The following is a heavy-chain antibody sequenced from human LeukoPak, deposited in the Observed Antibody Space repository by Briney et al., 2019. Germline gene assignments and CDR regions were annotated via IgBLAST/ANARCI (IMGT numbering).Heavy chain of an antibody. CDR3: ARDVSSQGFDP. V-gene: IGHV4-59*11. CDR2: IYYSGST. Sequence: SETLSLTCTVSGGSISSQYWSWIRQPPGKGLEWIGYIYYSGSTNYNPSLKSRVTISVDTSKNQFSLKLSSVTAADTAVYYCARDVSSQGFDPWGQGTLVTVSS. J-gene: IGHJ5*02. CDR1: GGSISSQY.